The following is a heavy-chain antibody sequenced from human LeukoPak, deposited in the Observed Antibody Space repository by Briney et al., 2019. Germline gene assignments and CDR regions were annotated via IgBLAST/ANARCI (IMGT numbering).Heavy chain of an antibody. Sequence: SETLSLTCTVSGGSISSYYWSWIRQPPGKELEWIGYIYYSGSTNYNPSLKSRVTISVDTSKNQFSLKLSSVTAADTAVYYCARGEMYYYDSSGFIRPYYYGMDVWGQGTTVTVSS. J-gene: IGHJ6*02. V-gene: IGHV4-59*08. CDR1: GGSISSYY. CDR3: ARGEMYYYDSSGFIRPYYYGMDV. CDR2: IYYSGST. D-gene: IGHD3-22*01.